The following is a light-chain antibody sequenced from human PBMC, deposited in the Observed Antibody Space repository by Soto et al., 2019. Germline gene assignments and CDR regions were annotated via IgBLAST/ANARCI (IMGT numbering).Light chain of an antibody. Sequence: DIQVTQSPSTLSAYVGDRVIITCRASQNVNIWLAWYQQRPREAPKLLIYKTSSLESGVPSRFSGSGSGTEFTLTISSLEPDDFGTYFCLQYNSHPYTFGQGTKLEIK. V-gene: IGKV1-5*03. CDR2: KTS. CDR1: QNVNIW. J-gene: IGKJ2*01. CDR3: LQYNSHPYT.